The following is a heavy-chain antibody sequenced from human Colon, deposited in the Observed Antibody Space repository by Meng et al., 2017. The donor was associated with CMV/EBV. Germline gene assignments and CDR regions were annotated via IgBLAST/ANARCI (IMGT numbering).Heavy chain of an antibody. CDR2: VSWDGGSI. J-gene: IGHJ3*02. CDR3: GVSVSGWSVMDSFDM. CDR1: GFTLNNFW. D-gene: IGHD6-19*01. V-gene: IGHV3-43*01. Sequence: GGSLRLSCRAASGFTLNNFWMNWVRQAPGKGLEWVSLVSWDGGSIHYGESFKGRFTISRDNVKKSLFLQMNNLSPEDTAVYYCGVSVSGWSVMDSFDMWGQGTVVTVSS.